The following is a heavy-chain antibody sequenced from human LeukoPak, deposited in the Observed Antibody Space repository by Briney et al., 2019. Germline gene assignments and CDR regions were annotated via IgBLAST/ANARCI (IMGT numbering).Heavy chain of an antibody. Sequence: PGGSLRLSCAASGFTFSDHYMDWVRQAPGQGPEWVGRIRNKANSYTTEYAASVKGRFTISRDDSKNSLYLQMNSLTTEDTAVYFCARINTFTGNYVSDYWGQGTLVTVSS. J-gene: IGHJ4*02. CDR2: IRNKANSYTT. D-gene: IGHD3-9*01. V-gene: IGHV3-72*01. CDR1: GFTFSDHY. CDR3: ARINTFTGNYVSDY.